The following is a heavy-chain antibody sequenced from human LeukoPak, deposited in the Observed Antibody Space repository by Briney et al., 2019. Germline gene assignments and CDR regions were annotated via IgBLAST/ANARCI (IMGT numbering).Heavy chain of an antibody. D-gene: IGHD3-3*01. CDR1: GFTFSSYS. CDR2: ISISSNYI. CDR3: ARGSRLGVVERDAFIS. Sequence: PGGSLRLSCAASGFTFSSYSMNWVRQAPGKGLEWVSSISISSNYIYYTDSVKGRCTISRDNGKNSLYLQMNSLRAEDTAVYFCARGSRLGVVERDAFISGAKGQWSPSLQ. V-gene: IGHV3-21*01. J-gene: IGHJ3*02.